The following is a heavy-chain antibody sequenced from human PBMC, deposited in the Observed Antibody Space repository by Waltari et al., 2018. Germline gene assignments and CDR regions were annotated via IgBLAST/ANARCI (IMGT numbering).Heavy chain of an antibody. CDR2: LYSGGYS. Sequence: EVQLVESGGGLIQPGGSLRLSCAASGFVVSENYMTWVRQAPGRGLEGVSVLYSGGYSYYADSVKGRFTISSDTSKNTVYLQMNNLGAEDTAVYFCARGGGYYDNSGFYFFDYWGQGTLVTVSS. D-gene: IGHD3-22*01. CDR1: GFVVSENY. CDR3: ARGGGYYDNSGFYFFDY. V-gene: IGHV3-53*01. J-gene: IGHJ4*02.